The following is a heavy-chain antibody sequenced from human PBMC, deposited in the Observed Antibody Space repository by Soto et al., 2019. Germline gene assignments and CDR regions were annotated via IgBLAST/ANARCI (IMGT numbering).Heavy chain of an antibody. CDR1: GYSFTSYW. D-gene: IGHD2-2*01. CDR2: IYPGDSDT. CDR3: ARRGMGVVGPTDWFDP. V-gene: IGHV5-51*01. J-gene: IGHJ5*02. Sequence: GESLKISCKGSGYSFTSYWIGWVRQMPGKGLEWMGIIYPGDSDTRYSPSFQGQVTISADKSISTAYLQWRSLKASDTAMHYCARRGMGVVGPTDWFDPWGQGTLVTVSS.